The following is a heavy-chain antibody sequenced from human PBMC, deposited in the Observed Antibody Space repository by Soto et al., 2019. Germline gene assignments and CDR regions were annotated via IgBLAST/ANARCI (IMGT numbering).Heavy chain of an antibody. J-gene: IGHJ4*02. CDR1: GDSISSYY. D-gene: IGHD1-26*01. CDR2: LYYSGNT. CDR3: ARGRKVGNTGYYFDY. Sequence: PSETLCLTCTVAGDSISSYYWSWIRQPPGKGLQWIGYLYYSGNTNYNPSLKSRVTISVDTSKNQFSLNLYSVTAADTAVYYCARGRKVGNTGYYFDYWGQGTLVTVSS. V-gene: IGHV4-59*01.